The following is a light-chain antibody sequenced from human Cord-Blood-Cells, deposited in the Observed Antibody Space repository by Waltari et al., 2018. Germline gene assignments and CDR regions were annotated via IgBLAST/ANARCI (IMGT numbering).Light chain of an antibody. CDR2: TDS. Sequence: SYELTQPPSVSVSPGQTARITCSGDALPKQYAYWYQQKPGQAPVLVIYTDSWRTAGIPERFSGSSSGTTVTLTISGVQAEDEADYYCQSADSSGTSWVFGGGTKLTVL. J-gene: IGLJ3*02. V-gene: IGLV3-25*03. CDR3: QSADSSGTSWV. CDR1: ALPKQY.